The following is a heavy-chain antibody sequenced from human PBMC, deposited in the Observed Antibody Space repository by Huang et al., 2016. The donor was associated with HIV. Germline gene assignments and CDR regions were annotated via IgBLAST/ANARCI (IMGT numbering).Heavy chain of an antibody. CDR3: ASDSGSYYYFDY. Sequence: EVQLVESGGGLIQPGGSLRLSCAASGFTVSSDYMSWVRQAPGKGLEWVSIIYSGGRTYYADSGKGRVTISSDKSKNTLDLQMNSRRAEDTDVYYCASDSGSYYYFDYWGQGTLVTVSS. D-gene: IGHD1-26*01. CDR1: GFTVSSDY. J-gene: IGHJ4*02. CDR2: IYSGGRT. V-gene: IGHV3-53*01.